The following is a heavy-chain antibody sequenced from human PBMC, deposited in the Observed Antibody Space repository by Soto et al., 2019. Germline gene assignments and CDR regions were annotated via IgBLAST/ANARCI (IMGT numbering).Heavy chain of an antibody. D-gene: IGHD1-26*01. V-gene: IGHV1-69*13. CDR3: ARGSQWELPQGYYFDY. Sequence: GASVKVSCKASGGTFSSYAISWLRQAPGQGLEWMGGIIPIFGTANYAQKFQGRVTITADESTSTAYMELSSLRSEDTAVYYCARGSQWELPQGYYFDYWGQGTLVTVSS. J-gene: IGHJ4*02. CDR1: GGTFSSYA. CDR2: IIPIFGTA.